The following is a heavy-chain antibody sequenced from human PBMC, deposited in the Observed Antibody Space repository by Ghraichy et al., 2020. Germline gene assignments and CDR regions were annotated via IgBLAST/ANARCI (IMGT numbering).Heavy chain of an antibody. CDR2: IYSGGST. CDR1: GFTVSSNY. D-gene: IGHD2-21*02. J-gene: IGHJ6*02. V-gene: IGHV3-66*01. Sequence: GGSLRLSCAASGFTVSSNYMSWVRQAPGKGLEWVSVIYSGGSTYYADSVKGRFTISRDNSKNTLYLQMNSLRAEDTAVYYCAIDAKAYCGGDCPIYYYYYGMDVLGQGTTLTVSS. CDR3: AIDAKAYCGGDCPIYYYYYGMDV.